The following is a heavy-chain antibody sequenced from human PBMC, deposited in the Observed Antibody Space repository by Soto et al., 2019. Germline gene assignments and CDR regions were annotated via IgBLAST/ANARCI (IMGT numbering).Heavy chain of an antibody. J-gene: IGHJ4*02. CDR3: VDLGSIALGRDF. CDR1: GYTFTGYH. V-gene: IGHV1-2*02. D-gene: IGHD6-19*01. CDR2: INPDSGGT. Sequence: ASVKVSCKAFGYTFTGYHMHWVRQAPGQGLEYMGWINPDSGGTNYAQKFQGRVTMTRDTSISTAYMELSRLRADDTAVYYCVDLGSIALGRDFWGQGTLVTVSS.